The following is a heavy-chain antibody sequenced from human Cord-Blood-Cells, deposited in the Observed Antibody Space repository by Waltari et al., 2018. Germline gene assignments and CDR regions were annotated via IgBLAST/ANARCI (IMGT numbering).Heavy chain of an antibody. CDR3: ARRSGDAFDI. V-gene: IGHV3-13*01. Sequence: EVQLVESGGGLVQPGGSLRLSCAASGFTFSTYDMPWVHQATGKGLEWVSAIGTADDTYYPGSVKGRFTISRENAKNSLYLQMNSLRAGDTAVYYCARRSGDAFDIWGQGTMVTVSS. CDR1: GFTFSTYD. J-gene: IGHJ3*02. D-gene: IGHD3-3*01. CDR2: IGTADDT.